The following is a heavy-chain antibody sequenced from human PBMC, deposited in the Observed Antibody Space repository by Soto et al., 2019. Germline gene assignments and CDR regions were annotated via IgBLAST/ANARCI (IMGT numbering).Heavy chain of an antibody. V-gene: IGHV3-23*01. CDR3: ANNPGIAARVPH. CDR1: GFTFCIYA. CDR2: ISGSGGST. D-gene: IGHD6-6*01. J-gene: IGHJ4*02. Sequence: GSPRLPCSASGFTFCIYALSLVRQAPGKGLEWVSAISGSGGSTYYADSVKGRFTISRDNSKNTLYLQMNSLRAEDTAVYYCANNPGIAARVPHWGQGTLVTVSS.